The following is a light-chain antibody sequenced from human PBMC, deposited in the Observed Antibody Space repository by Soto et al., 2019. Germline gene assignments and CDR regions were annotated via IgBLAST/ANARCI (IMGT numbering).Light chain of an antibody. V-gene: IGLV2-8*01. CDR3: SSFAGSRSV. CDR2: EVT. Sequence: QSSLTQAPSASGSPGQSFTISCTGTSSDVGGYNYVSWYQQHPGKAPKLMIYEVTKRPSGVPDRFSGYKSGNTASLTVSGLQVEDEADYYCSSFAGSRSVFGTGTKVTVL. J-gene: IGLJ1*01. CDR1: SSDVGGYNY.